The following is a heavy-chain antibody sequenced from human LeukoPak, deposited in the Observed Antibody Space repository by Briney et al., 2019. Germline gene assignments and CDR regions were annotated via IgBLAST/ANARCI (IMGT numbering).Heavy chain of an antibody. CDR1: GITFSRYG. J-gene: IGHJ4*02. CDR2: ILYDGSNK. CDR3: AKEGSGSLDS. V-gene: IGHV3-30*02. Sequence: PGGSLRLSCAASGITFSRYGVHWVRQAPGRGLDWVAFILYDGSNKYYADSVKGRFTISRDNSKNTLYLQMNSLRAEDTAVYYCAKEGSGSLDSWGQGTLVTVSS. D-gene: IGHD1-26*01.